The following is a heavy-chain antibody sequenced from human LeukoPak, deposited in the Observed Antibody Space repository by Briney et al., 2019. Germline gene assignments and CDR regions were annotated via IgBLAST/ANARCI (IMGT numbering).Heavy chain of an antibody. CDR2: ISWNSGSI. CDR3: ARDLYADYVWGSFDY. D-gene: IGHD3-16*01. Sequence: GGSLRLSCAASGFTFDDYAMHWVRQAPGKGLEWVSGISWNSGSIGYADSVKGRFTISRDNSKNTLYLQMNSLRAEDTAVYYCARDLYADYVWGSFDYWGQGTLVTVSS. V-gene: IGHV3-9*01. CDR1: GFTFDDYA. J-gene: IGHJ4*02.